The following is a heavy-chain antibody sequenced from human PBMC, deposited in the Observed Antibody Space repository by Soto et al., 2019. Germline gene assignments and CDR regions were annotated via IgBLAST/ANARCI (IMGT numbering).Heavy chain of an antibody. J-gene: IGHJ6*02. CDR3: ARQRRDSSSVVVGMDV. CDR1: GFTFSSYG. Sequence: QVQLVESGGGVVQPGRSLRLSCAASGFTFSSYGMHWVRHAPGTGLEWVAVIWDDGSNKYYADSVKGRFTISRAKPKNTLYLQMNNLRAEDTAVYYCARQRRDSSSVVVGMDVWGQGTTVTVSS. CDR2: IWDDGSNK. V-gene: IGHV3-33*01. D-gene: IGHD6-13*01.